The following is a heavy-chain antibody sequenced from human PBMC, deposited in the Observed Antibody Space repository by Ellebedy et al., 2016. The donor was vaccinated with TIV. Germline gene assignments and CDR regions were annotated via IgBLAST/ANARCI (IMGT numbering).Heavy chain of an antibody. Sequence: GESLKISXAASGFTFSSYWMNWVRQAPGKGLEWVANIKKDGSEIYYVDSVKGRFTISRDNAKNSLYLQMNSLRAEDTAVYYCANLWVAPHWGQGTMVTVSS. CDR1: GFTFSSYW. CDR3: ANLWVAPH. V-gene: IGHV3-7*01. J-gene: IGHJ3*01. CDR2: IKKDGSEI. D-gene: IGHD2-15*01.